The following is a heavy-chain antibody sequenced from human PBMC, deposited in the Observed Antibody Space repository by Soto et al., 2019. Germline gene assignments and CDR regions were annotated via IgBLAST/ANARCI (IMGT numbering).Heavy chain of an antibody. D-gene: IGHD3-22*01. J-gene: IGHJ4*02. V-gene: IGHV3-30*18. CDR3: AKEYYYDSSGYPHYFDY. CDR2: ISYDGSNK. Sequence: GGSLRLSCAASGFTFSSYGMHWVRQAPGKGLEWVAVISYDGSNKYYADSVKGRFTISRDNSKNTLYLQMNNLRAEDTAVYYCAKEYYYDSSGYPHYFDYWGQGTLVTVSS. CDR1: GFTFSSYG.